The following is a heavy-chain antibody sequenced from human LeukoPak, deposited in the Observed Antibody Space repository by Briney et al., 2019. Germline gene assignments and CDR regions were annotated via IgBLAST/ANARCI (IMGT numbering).Heavy chain of an antibody. J-gene: IGHJ4*02. D-gene: IGHD6-19*01. V-gene: IGHV3-7*01. Sequence: PGGSLRLSCAASGFTFRSYWMSWVRQAPGKGLEWVANIKQDGSEKYFVDSVKGRFIISRDNAKNSLYPQMNSLRAEDTAVYYCARDSSGWYYPPDYWGQGTLVTVSS. CDR2: IKQDGSEK. CDR1: GFTFRSYW. CDR3: ARDSSGWYYPPDY.